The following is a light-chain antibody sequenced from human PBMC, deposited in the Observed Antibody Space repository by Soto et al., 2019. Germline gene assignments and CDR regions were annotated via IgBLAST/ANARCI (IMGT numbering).Light chain of an antibody. CDR2: EDD. CDR3: QSYDSSTPVV. V-gene: IGLV6-57*04. Sequence: NFMLTQPHSVSESPGKTVTISCTRSSGNIGSNYVQWYQQRPGSAPTTLIYEDDQRPSGVPDRFSGSIDRSSNSASLTISGLKTEDEADYYCQSYDSSTPVVFGGGTKVT. CDR1: SGNIGSNY. J-gene: IGLJ2*01.